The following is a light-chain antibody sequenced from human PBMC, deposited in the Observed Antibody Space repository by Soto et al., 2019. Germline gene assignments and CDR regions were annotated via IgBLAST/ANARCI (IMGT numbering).Light chain of an antibody. J-gene: IGKJ2*01. CDR3: QQRNNWPPVYT. Sequence: IVLTQSPVTLSLSPGERATLSCRASQSINTYLAWYQQRPGQSPRLLIYDVSTRAAGIPARFSGSGSGTDFTLTISSLEPEDFGVYFCQQRNNWPPVYTFGQGTKLEIK. CDR2: DVS. CDR1: QSINTY. V-gene: IGKV3-11*01.